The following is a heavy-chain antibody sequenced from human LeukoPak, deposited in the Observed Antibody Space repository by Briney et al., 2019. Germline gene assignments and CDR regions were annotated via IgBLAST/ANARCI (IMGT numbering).Heavy chain of an antibody. CDR2: IKSKSDGGTT. J-gene: IGHJ3*02. CDR1: GFTFSNAW. CDR3: ARESPLGAFDI. Sequence: GGSLGPSWPASGFTFSNAWLSWFGKAPGKGLGWFGRIKSKSDGGTTEYIAPVKGRFTISRDNSKNTLYLQMNSLRAEDTAVYYCARESPLGAFDIWGQGTMVTVSS. V-gene: IGHV3-15*01.